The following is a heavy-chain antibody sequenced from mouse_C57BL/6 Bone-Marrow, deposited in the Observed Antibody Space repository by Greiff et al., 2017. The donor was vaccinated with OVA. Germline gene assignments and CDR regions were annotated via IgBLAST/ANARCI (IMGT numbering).Heavy chain of an antibody. Sequence: EVKLVESGGGLVKPGGSLKLSCAASGFTFSSYAMSWVRQTPEKRLEWVATISDGGSYTYYPDNVKGRFTIARDNAKNNLYLQMSQLKSEDTAMYYCARGGELFDYWGQGTTLTVSS. CDR2: ISDGGSYT. V-gene: IGHV5-4*03. CDR1: GFTFSSYA. CDR3: ARGGELFDY. J-gene: IGHJ2*01.